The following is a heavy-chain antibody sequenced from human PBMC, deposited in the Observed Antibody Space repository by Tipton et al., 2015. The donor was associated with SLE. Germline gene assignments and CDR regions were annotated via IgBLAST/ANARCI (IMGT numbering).Heavy chain of an antibody. J-gene: IGHJ4*02. Sequence: TLSLTCAVYGGSFSGYYWSWIRQPPGKGLEWIGEINHSGSTNYNPSLKSRVTISVDTSKNQFSLKLSSVTAADTAVYYCAREAFGVVSDYWGQGTLVTVSS. D-gene: IGHD3-3*01. CDR3: AREAFGVVSDY. V-gene: IGHV4-34*01. CDR2: INHSGST. CDR1: GGSFSGYY.